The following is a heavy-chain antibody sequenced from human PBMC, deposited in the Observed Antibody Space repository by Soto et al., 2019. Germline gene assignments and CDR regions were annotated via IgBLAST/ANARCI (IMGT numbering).Heavy chain of an antibody. J-gene: IGHJ3*01. CDR3: SRLVRSLEWLATDAFDV. D-gene: IGHD3-3*01. V-gene: IGHV4-39*01. Sequence: QLQLQESGPGLVKPSETLSLTCSVSDDSINADNYYWGWIRQPPGKGLEWVGHVYFRVHSYYNPSLQSRLTISVDTSKRQVSLNLTSVNAADTAVYFCSRLVRSLEWLATDAFDVWGQGRLVTVSA. CDR2: VYFRVHS. CDR1: DDSINADNYY.